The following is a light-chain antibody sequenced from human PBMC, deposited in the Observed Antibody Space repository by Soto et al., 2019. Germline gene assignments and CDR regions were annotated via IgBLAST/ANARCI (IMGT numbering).Light chain of an antibody. CDR1: TSDVGDYND. V-gene: IGLV2-11*01. J-gene: IGLJ1*01. CDR2: DVS. Sequence: QSALTQPRSVSGSPGQSVTISCTGTTSDVGDYNDASWYQQHPGKAPKLMIYDVSKRPSGVPDRFSGSKSGNPASLTISGLQAEDEADYYCCSYAGTYTLVFGTGTKVTVL. CDR3: CSYAGTYTLV.